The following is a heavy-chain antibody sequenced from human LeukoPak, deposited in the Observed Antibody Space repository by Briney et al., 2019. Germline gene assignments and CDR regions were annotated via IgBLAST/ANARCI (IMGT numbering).Heavy chain of an antibody. CDR3: ARDNWNYGFDI. J-gene: IGHJ3*02. CDR1: GGSFSGYY. D-gene: IGHD1-7*01. Sequence: SETLSLTCALYGGSFSGYYWSWTRHPPGKGQEWIGEINHSGSTNYNPSLKSRVTISVDTSKNQFSLKLSSVTAADTAVYYCARDNWNYGFDIWGQGTMATVSS. CDR2: INHSGST. V-gene: IGHV4-34*01.